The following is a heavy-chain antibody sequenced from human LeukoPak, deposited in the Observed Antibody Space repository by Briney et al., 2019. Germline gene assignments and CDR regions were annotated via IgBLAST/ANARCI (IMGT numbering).Heavy chain of an antibody. CDR3: ARDRGAIAAAAGYD. V-gene: IGHV1-69*04. D-gene: IGHD6-13*01. J-gene: IGHJ4*02. CDR2: IIPILGIA. CDR1: GGTFTSYA. Sequence: SVKLSCKASGGTFTSYAISWVRQAPGQGLEWRGRIIPILGIANYAQKFQGRVTITADKSTSTAYMELSSLRSEDTAVYYCARDRGAIAAAAGYDWGQGTLVTVSS.